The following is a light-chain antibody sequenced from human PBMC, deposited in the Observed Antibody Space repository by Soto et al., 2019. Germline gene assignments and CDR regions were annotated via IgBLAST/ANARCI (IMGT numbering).Light chain of an antibody. Sequence: DIKLNQPPSFLSASIGDRVTITCRASQGTSSYLAWFQQKPGRAPKLLIYGASTLQSGVPARFSGSGSGTDFTLTISNLQPEDFATYYCQQLNAYPLTFGQGTRLEI. V-gene: IGKV1-9*01. CDR3: QQLNAYPLT. CDR1: QGTSSY. CDR2: GAS. J-gene: IGKJ5*01.